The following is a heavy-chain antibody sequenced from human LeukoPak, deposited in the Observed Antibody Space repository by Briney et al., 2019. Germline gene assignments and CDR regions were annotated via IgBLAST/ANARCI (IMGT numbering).Heavy chain of an antibody. CDR1: GFTFGSYA. Sequence: GGSLRLSCAASGFTFGSYAMSWVRQAPGKGLEWVSAISGSGGSTYYADSVKGRFTISRDNSKNTLYLQMNSLRAEDTAVYYCAKPRYSSGWPHFDYWGQGTLVTVSS. V-gene: IGHV3-23*01. J-gene: IGHJ4*02. CDR3: AKPRYSSGWPHFDY. D-gene: IGHD6-19*01. CDR2: ISGSGGST.